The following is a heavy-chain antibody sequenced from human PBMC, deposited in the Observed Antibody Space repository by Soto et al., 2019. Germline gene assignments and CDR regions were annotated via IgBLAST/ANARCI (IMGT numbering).Heavy chain of an antibody. CDR3: ARDRVTTSRSFDY. J-gene: IGHJ4*02. V-gene: IGHV3-48*01. D-gene: IGHD4-4*01. Sequence: GSLRLSCAASGFTFSSYSMNWVRQAPGKGLEWVSYISSSSTIYYADSVKGRFTISRDNAKNSLYLQMNSLRAEDTAVYYCARDRVTTSRSFDYWGQGTLVTVSS. CDR1: GFTFSSYS. CDR2: ISSSSTI.